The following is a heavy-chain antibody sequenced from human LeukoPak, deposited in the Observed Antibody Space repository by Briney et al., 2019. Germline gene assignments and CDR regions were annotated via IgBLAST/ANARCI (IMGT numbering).Heavy chain of an antibody. Sequence: SETLSLTCTVSGYSISSAFYWGCIRQPPGKGLEWIGTIYHSGSTSYNPSLKSRVTISIDTSKNQFSLKLSSVTAADTAVYYCARGGRGAEDYWGQGTLVTVSS. J-gene: IGHJ4*02. CDR1: GYSISSAFY. V-gene: IGHV4-38-2*02. D-gene: IGHD1-26*01. CDR2: IYHSGST. CDR3: ARGGRGAEDY.